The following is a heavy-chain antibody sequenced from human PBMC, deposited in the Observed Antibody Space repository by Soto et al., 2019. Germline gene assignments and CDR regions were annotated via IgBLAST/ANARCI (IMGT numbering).Heavy chain of an antibody. CDR2: IYYSGST. CDR1: GGSISSGGYY. Sequence: QVQLQESGPGLVKPSQTLSLTCTVSGGSISSGGYYWSWIRQHPGKGLEWIGYIYYSGSTYYNPSLKSRXXXXXXXXXXXXXXXXXXXXXXXXXXXXCARSVFPXGQGTLXT. V-gene: IGHV4-31*03. CDR3: CARSVFP. J-gene: IGHJ5*02.